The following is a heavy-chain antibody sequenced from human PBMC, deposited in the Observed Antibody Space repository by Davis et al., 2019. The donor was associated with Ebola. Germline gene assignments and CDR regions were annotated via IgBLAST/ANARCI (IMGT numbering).Heavy chain of an antibody. D-gene: IGHD3-10*01. Sequence: PGGSLRLSCAASGFTFSSYGMHWVRQAPGKGLEWVAVISYDGSNKYYADSVKGRFTISRDNAKNSLYLQMNSLRAEDTAVYYCARGRITMVQGVTKVENYYYYGMDVWGQGTTVTVSS. CDR2: ISYDGSNK. CDR3: ARGRITMVQGVTKVENYYYYGMDV. CDR1: GFTFSSYG. J-gene: IGHJ6*02. V-gene: IGHV3-30*03.